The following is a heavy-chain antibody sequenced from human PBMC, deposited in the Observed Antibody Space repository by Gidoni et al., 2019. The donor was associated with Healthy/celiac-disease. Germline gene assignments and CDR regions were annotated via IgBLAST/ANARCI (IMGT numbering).Heavy chain of an antibody. V-gene: IGHV1-2*02. J-gene: IGHJ6*03. CDR2: INPNSGGT. CDR1: GYTFTGHY. Sequence: QVQLVQSGAAVKKPGASVQVSCKASGYTFTGHYMHWVRQDPGQGLEWMGWINPNSGGTNYAQKFQGRVTMTRDTSISTAYMELSRLRSDDTAVYYCARGRDYYYYMDVWGKGTTVTVSS. CDR3: ARGRDYYYYMDV.